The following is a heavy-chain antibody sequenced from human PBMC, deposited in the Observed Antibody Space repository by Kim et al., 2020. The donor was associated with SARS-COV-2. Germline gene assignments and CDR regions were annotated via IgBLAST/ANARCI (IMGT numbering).Heavy chain of an antibody. Sequence: SETLSLTCTVSGGSISSSSYYWGWIRQPPGKGLEWIRSIYSSGTTYYNPSLKSRVTISVDTSKNQFSLKLSSVTAADTAVYYCARGRVGDSSGYYVFDYWGPGTLVTVSS. D-gene: IGHD3-22*01. CDR1: GGSISSSSYY. CDR3: ARGRVGDSSGYYVFDY. J-gene: IGHJ4*02. CDR2: IYSSGTT. V-gene: IGHV4-39*07.